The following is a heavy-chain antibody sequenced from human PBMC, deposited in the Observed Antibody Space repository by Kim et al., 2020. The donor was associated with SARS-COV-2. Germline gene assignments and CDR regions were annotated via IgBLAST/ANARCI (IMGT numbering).Heavy chain of an antibody. Sequence: GGSLRLSCAASGFTFSDYYMSWIRQAPGKGLEWVSYISSGGSTIYYADSVKGRFTISRDNAKNSLYLQMNSLRAEDTAVYYCARDSDSSSSWYAYWGQGTLVTVSS. J-gene: IGHJ4*02. CDR2: ISSGGSTI. D-gene: IGHD6-13*01. CDR3: ARDSDSSSSWYAY. V-gene: IGHV3-11*01. CDR1: GFTFSDYY.